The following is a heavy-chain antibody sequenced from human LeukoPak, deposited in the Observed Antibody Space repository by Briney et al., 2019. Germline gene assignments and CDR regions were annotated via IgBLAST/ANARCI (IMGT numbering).Heavy chain of an antibody. D-gene: IGHD3-16*01. V-gene: IGHV4-59*12. CDR3: ARDNRLRGSYYYGMDV. J-gene: IGHJ6*02. CDR2: IYYSGST. Sequence: PSETLSLTCTVSGGSISSYYWSWIRQPPGKGLEWIGYIYYSGSTYYNPSLKSRVTISLDKSKNQLSLKLRSVTAADTAMYYCARDNRLRGSYYYGMDVWGQGTTVTASS. CDR1: GGSISSYY.